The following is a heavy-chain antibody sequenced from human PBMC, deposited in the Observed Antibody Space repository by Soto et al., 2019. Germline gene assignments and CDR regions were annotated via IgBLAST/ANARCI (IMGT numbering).Heavy chain of an antibody. Sequence: GGSLXLSCSASGFXFSNYAMHWVRQAPGKGLEYVSAISSNGGNTYYADSVKGRFTISRDNSKNTLYLQMSSLRTEDTAMYYCARVLGNDAFDIWGQGTMVTLSS. J-gene: IGHJ3*02. V-gene: IGHV3-64D*06. CDR3: ARVLGNDAFDI. CDR1: GFXFSNYA. CDR2: ISSNGGNT. D-gene: IGHD3-3*02.